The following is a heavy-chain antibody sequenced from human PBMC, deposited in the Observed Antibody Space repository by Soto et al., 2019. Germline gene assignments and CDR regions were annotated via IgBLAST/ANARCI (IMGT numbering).Heavy chain of an antibody. J-gene: IGHJ6*03. CDR2: MNPNSGNT. V-gene: IGHV1-8*01. CDR1: GYTFTSYD. Sequence: QVQLVQSGAEVKKPGASVKVSCKASGYTFTSYDINWVRQATGQGLEWMGWMNPNSGNTGYAQKFQGRVTMTRNTSISTAYMELSSLRSEDTPVYYCARFPGSYYYYYVDVWGKGTTVTVSS. CDR3: ARFPGSYYYYYVDV.